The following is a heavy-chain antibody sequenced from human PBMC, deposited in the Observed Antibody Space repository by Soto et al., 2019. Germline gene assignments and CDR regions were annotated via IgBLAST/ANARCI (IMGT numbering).Heavy chain of an antibody. CDR2: MNPNSGNT. D-gene: IGHD2-15*01. CDR3: ASSPALYCSGGSCYPYYYYMDV. Sequence: ASVKVSCKASGYTFTSYDINWVRQATGQGLEWMGWMNPNSGNTGYAQKFQGRVTMTRNTSISTAYMELSSLRSEDTAVYYCASSPALYCSGGSCYPYYYYMDVWGKGTTVTVSS. CDR1: GYTFTSYD. V-gene: IGHV1-8*01. J-gene: IGHJ6*03.